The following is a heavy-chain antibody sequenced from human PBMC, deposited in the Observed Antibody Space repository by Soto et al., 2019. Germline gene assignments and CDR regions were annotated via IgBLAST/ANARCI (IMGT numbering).Heavy chain of an antibody. CDR3: ARVAGFCSGGPCVDLFGV. Sequence: QVELQESGPGLVKPSETLSLTCNVSNGSIRNYYWAWIRQPPGKGLEWIGYIYYSGTATYNPSLESRVTLSADTSNNRVSLKLTSATAADTARYYCARVAGFCSGGPCVDLFGVWGPGAMVTVSS. CDR1: NGSIRNYY. CDR2: IYYSGTA. V-gene: IGHV4-59*01. J-gene: IGHJ3*01. D-gene: IGHD2-15*01.